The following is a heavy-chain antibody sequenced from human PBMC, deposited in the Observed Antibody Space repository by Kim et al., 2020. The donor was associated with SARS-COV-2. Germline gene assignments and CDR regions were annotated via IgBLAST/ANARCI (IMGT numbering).Heavy chain of an antibody. Sequence: STSYADSVKGRVTISRDNAKNTLYLQMNSLRAEDTAVCYCARGGSGSLDYWGQGTLVTVSS. CDR3: ARGGSGSLDY. V-gene: IGHV3-74*01. CDR2: ST. D-gene: IGHD3-16*01. J-gene: IGHJ4*02.